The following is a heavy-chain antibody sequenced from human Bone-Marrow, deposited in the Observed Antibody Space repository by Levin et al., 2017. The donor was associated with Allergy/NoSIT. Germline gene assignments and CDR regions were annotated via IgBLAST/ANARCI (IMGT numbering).Heavy chain of an antibody. J-gene: IGHJ2*01. Sequence: SETLSLTCTVSSGSISSSDYYWGWVRQPPGRGLEWIGNIYYSGSTYYNPSLKSRVTISIDTSKNPFSLRLNSVTAADTAVFYCARYGGSYATSGSYWNFDLWGRGTLVTVSS. CDR2: IYYSGST. D-gene: IGHD3-22*01. CDR3: ARYGGSYATSGSYWNFDL. V-gene: IGHV4-39*07. CDR1: SGSISSSDYY.